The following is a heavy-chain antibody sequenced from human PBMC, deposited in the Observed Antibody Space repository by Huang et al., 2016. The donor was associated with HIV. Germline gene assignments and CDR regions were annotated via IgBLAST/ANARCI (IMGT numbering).Heavy chain of an antibody. J-gene: IGHJ3*02. Sequence: EVQLVESGGGLVQPGGSLRLSCAASGFTCSSYWMHWVREAPGKGLVWLSRINNDGSITTYADSVKGRITISRDNARNTMYLQMTTLSAGDTAVYYCARHRSSGGVEEAFDIWGPGTLVTVAS. CDR2: INNDGSIT. V-gene: IGHV3-74*03. CDR1: GFTCSSYW. D-gene: IGHD2-8*02. CDR3: ARHRSSGGVEEAFDI.